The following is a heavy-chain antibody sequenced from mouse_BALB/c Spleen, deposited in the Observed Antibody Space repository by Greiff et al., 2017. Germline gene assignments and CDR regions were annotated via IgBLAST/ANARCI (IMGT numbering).Heavy chain of an antibody. D-gene: IGHD1-1*01. J-gene: IGHJ3*01. CDR2: ISSGGSYT. CDR1: GFTFSSYA. CDR3: AKVPITTVVATPAWFAY. Sequence: EVKLVESGGGLVKPGGSLKLSCAASGFTFSSYAMSWVRQTPEKRLEWVATISSGGSYTYYPDSVKGRFTISRDNAKNTLYLQMSSLRSEDTAMYYCAKVPITTVVATPAWFAYWGQGTLVTVSA. V-gene: IGHV5-9-3*01.